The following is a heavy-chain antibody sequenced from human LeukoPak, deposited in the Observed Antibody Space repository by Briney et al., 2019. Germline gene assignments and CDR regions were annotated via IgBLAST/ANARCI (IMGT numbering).Heavy chain of an antibody. CDR1: GGSFSGYY. CDR2: INHSGST. CDR3: ARGRKDLFDY. V-gene: IGHV4-34*01. J-gene: IGHJ4*02. Sequence: ASETLSLTCAVYGGSFSGYYWSWIRQPPGKGLEWIGEINHSGSTNYNPSLKSRVTISVDTSKNQFSLKLSSVTAADTAVYYCARGRKDLFDYWGQGTLVTVSS.